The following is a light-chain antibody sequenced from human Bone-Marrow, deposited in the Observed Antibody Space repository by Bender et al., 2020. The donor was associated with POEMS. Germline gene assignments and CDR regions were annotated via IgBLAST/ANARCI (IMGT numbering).Light chain of an antibody. CDR3: QSYDNSLGGWV. Sequence: QSVLTQPPSASGTPGQRVTISCSGSSANIGKNDICWYQQLPGMAPKLLIYGYNNRPSGVPDRFSGSKSGTSASLAITGLQAEDEGDYYCQSYDNSLGGWVFGGGTKLTVL. J-gene: IGLJ3*02. CDR2: GYN. CDR1: SANIGKND. V-gene: IGLV1-40*01.